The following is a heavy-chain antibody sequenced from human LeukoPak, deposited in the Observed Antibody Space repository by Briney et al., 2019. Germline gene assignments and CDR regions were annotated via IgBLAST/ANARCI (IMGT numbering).Heavy chain of an antibody. J-gene: IGHJ4*02. CDR1: GFTFSGYT. Sequence: GGSLRLSCVASGFTFSGYTMNWVRQAPGKGLEWISYISSGGTTIYEADSVKGRFTISRDNAKNSLYLHMSSLRAEDTAVYYCARDWGMGATKSFDYWGQGTLVTVSS. V-gene: IGHV3-48*04. CDR2: ISSGGTTI. D-gene: IGHD1-26*01. CDR3: ARDWGMGATKSFDY.